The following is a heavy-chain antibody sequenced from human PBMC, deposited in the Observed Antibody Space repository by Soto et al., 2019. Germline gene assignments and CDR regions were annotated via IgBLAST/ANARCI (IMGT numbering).Heavy chain of an antibody. CDR1: GGSFSGYY. CDR2: INHSGST. CDR3: ARGRRKVGATPNFDY. J-gene: IGHJ4*02. V-gene: IGHV4-34*01. D-gene: IGHD1-26*01. Sequence: SETLSLTCAVYGGSFSGYYWSWIRQPPGKGLEWIGEINHSGSTNYNPSLKSRVTISVDTSKNQFSLKLSSVTAADTVVYYCARGRRKVGATPNFDYWGQGTLVTVYS.